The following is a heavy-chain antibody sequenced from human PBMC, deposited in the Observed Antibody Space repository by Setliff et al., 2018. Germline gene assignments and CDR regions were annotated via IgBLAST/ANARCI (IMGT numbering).Heavy chain of an antibody. D-gene: IGHD6-13*01. CDR2: ISGHNGDT. J-gene: IGHJ4*02. CDR1: GYTFTSYG. CDR3: ARADYSSSLHYFDC. Sequence: ASVKVSCKAPGYTFTSYGFSWVRQAPGQGLEWMGWISGHNGDTKLAQNFQGRVTVTTDTFTNTGYMELRSLRSDDTAFYYCARADYSSSLHYFDCWGQGTLVTVSS. V-gene: IGHV1-18*01.